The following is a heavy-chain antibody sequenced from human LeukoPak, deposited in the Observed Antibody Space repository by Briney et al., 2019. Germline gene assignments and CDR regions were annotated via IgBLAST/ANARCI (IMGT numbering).Heavy chain of an antibody. Sequence: PSETLSLTCTVSGGSISSHYWSWIRQPPGKGLEWIGYIYYSGSTNYDPSLKSRVTISVDTSKNQFSLKLSSVTAADTAVYYCARVVGAPYFDYWGQGTLVTVSS. V-gene: IGHV4-59*11. J-gene: IGHJ4*02. CDR3: ARVVGAPYFDY. CDR1: GGSISSHY. D-gene: IGHD1-26*01. CDR2: IYYSGST.